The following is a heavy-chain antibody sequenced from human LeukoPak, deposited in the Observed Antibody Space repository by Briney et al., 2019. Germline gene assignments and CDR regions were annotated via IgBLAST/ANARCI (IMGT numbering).Heavy chain of an antibody. D-gene: IGHD6-13*01. CDR2: VDYSGSP. J-gene: IGHJ4*02. Sequence: SETLSLTCIVSSGSISSYYWSWIRQPAGNGLEWIGFVDYSGSPYYNLSLKSPVTISVDTSKNQFSLRLRSVTAADTAVYYCARHGVSWTFDYWGQGTLVTVSS. CDR3: ARHGVSWTFDY. CDR1: SGSISSYY. V-gene: IGHV4-59*08.